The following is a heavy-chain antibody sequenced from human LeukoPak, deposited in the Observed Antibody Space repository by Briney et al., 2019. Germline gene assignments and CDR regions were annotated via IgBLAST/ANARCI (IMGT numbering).Heavy chain of an antibody. J-gene: IGHJ4*02. Sequence: TGGSLRLSCAASEFDFSSHAMTWVRQAPGKGLEWVSAISISGSKTYYANSVKGRFTIFRDNSKNTLYLQMNSLRAEDTAVYYCANEIRPNDYWGQGTQVTVSS. CDR1: EFDFSSHA. D-gene: IGHD4-17*01. CDR2: ISISGSKT. V-gene: IGHV3-23*01. CDR3: ANEIRPNDY.